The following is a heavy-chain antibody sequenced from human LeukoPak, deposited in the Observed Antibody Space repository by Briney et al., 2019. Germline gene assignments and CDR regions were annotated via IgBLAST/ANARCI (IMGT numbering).Heavy chain of an antibody. Sequence: GGSLRLSCAASGFTFSSYAMHWVRQAPGKGLEWVAVISYGGSNKYYADSVKGRFTISRDNSKNTLYLQMNSLRAEDTAVYYCARDRGEWLLLYYFDYWGQGTLVTVSS. V-gene: IGHV3-30*01. CDR2: ISYGGSNK. CDR1: GFTFSSYA. CDR3: ARDRGEWLLLYYFDY. D-gene: IGHD3-22*01. J-gene: IGHJ4*02.